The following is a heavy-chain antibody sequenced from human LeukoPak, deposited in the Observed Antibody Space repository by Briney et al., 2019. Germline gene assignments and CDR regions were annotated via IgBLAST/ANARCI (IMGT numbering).Heavy chain of an antibody. D-gene: IGHD6-13*01. Sequence: GGSLRLSCAASGFTFSSNYMSWVRQAPGKGLEWVSVIYSGGSTYYADSVKGRFTISRDNSKNTLYLQMNSLRAEDTAVYYCARDLGYSSSPTTNWFDPWGQGTLVTVSS. CDR2: IYSGGST. J-gene: IGHJ5*02. CDR1: GFTFSSNY. CDR3: ARDLGYSSSPTTNWFDP. V-gene: IGHV3-66*01.